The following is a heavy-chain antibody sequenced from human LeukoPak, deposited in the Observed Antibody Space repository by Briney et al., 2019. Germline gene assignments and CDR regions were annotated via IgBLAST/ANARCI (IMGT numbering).Heavy chain of an antibody. V-gene: IGHV3-74*01. CDR3: ARGKYSYGPFDY. J-gene: IGHJ4*02. D-gene: IGHD5-18*01. CDR2: INSDGTCT. CDR1: GFSFSSSW. Sequence: GGSLRLSCAASGFSFSSSWMHWVRQAPGKGLVWVSRINSDGTCTSYADSVKGRFTISRDNAKNTLYLQMNSLRADDTAVYYCARGKYSYGPFDYWGQGTLVTVSS.